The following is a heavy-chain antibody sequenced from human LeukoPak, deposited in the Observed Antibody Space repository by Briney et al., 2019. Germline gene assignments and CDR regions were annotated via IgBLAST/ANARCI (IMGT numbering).Heavy chain of an antibody. CDR1: GGSISSYY. J-gene: IGHJ4*02. CDR3: ARAGGYDSSGYYPYYFDY. Sequence: SETLSLTCTVSGGSISSYYWSWIRQPPGKGLEWIGYIYYSGSTNYNPSLKSRVTISVDTSKNQFSLKLGSVTAADTAVYYCARAGGYDSSGYYPYYFDYWGQGTLDTVSS. D-gene: IGHD3-22*01. V-gene: IGHV4-59*01. CDR2: IYYSGST.